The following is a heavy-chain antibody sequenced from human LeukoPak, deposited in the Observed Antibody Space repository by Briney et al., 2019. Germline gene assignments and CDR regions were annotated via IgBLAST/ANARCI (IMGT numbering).Heavy chain of an antibody. CDR3: ARGGLYYDILTGYYHDAFDI. CDR1: GGSFSGYY. V-gene: IGHV4-34*01. D-gene: IGHD3-9*01. J-gene: IGHJ3*02. Sequence: SSETLSLTCAVYGGSFSGYYWSWIRQPPGKGLEWIGEINHSGSTNYNPSLKSRVTISVDTSKNQFSLKLSSVTAADTAVYYCARGGLYYDILTGYYHDAFDIWGQGTMVTVSS. CDR2: INHSGST.